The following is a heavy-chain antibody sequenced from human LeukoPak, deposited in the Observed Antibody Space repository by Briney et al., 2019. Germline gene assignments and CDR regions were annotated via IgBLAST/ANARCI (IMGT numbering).Heavy chain of an antibody. V-gene: IGHV3-7*01. CDR1: GIAFSGSW. Sequence: GGSLRLSCAASGIAFSGSWMTWVRQAPGKGLEWVANIKYDGSEKYYVDSVKGRFTISRDNAKNSLYLQMRSLRVEDTAVYYCARHLDWSFDYWGQGTLVTVSS. D-gene: IGHD3-9*01. CDR2: IKYDGSEK. CDR3: ARHLDWSFDY. J-gene: IGHJ4*02.